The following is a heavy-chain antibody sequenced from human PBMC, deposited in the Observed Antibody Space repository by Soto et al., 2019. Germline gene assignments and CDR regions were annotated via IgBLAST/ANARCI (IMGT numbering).Heavy chain of an antibody. V-gene: IGHV1-58*02. CDR1: GFTFTSSA. J-gene: IGHJ4*02. Sequence: SVKVSCKASGFTFTSSAMQWVRQARGQRLEWIGWIVAGSGNTNYAQKFQERVTITRDMSTSTAYMEVSSLRSEDTAVYHCSRVDPGETSPFDHWGQGTLVTVSS. CDR2: IVAGSGNT. D-gene: IGHD3-10*01. CDR3: SRVDPGETSPFDH.